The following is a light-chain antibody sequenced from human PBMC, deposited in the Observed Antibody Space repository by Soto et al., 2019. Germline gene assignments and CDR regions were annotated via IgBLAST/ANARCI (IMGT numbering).Light chain of an antibody. CDR1: ISDIGGYDY. CDR2: EVT. CDR3: SSYTSSNTYLL. J-gene: IGLJ2*01. V-gene: IGLV2-14*03. Sequence: QSVLTQPASVSGSPGQSIAISCTGTISDIGGYDYVSWYQQHPGKAPKLIIFEVTTRPSGVSNRFSGSKSGNAASLTISGLQAEDEADYYCSSYTSSNTYLLFGGGTKLTVL.